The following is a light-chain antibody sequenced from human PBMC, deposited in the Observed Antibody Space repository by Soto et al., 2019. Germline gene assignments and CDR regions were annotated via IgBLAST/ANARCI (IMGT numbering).Light chain of an antibody. Sequence: DIQLTQSPSFLSASVGDRVTITCRASQGISSYLAWYQQKPGKAPKLLIYAASTLQSGVPSRFSGSGSGTAFPLTITSLQPEDFATYYCQQLNSYPIPFGPGTRLEIK. CDR2: AAS. CDR1: QGISSY. J-gene: IGKJ5*01. CDR3: QQLNSYPIP. V-gene: IGKV1-9*01.